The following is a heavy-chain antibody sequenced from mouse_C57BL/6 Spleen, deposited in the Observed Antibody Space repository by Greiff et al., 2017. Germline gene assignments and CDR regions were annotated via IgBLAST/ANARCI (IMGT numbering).Heavy chain of an antibody. CDR1: GYTFTEYT. CDR3: ARHEEDDGYYLYAMDY. V-gene: IGHV1-62-2*01. Sequence: QVQLQQSGAELVKPGASVKLSCKASGYTFTEYTIHWVKQRPGQGLEWIGWFYPGSGSIKYNEKFKDKATLTADKSSSTVYMELSRLTSEDSAVYFCARHEEDDGYYLYAMDYWGQGTSVTVSS. D-gene: IGHD2-3*01. J-gene: IGHJ4*01. CDR2: FYPGSGSI.